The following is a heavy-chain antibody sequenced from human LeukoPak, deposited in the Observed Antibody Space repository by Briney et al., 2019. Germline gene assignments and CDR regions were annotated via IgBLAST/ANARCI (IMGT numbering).Heavy chain of an antibody. CDR2: IRSGATTI. CDR3: ATINFRPY. D-gene: IGHD1-1*01. Sequence: GGSLRPSCEASGFSFSDYYMSWIRQPPGKGLEWIAYIRSGATTIYYADSVKGRFTISRDDAKNSLFLQMNSLRAEDTAIYYCATINFRPYWGQGTLVTVSS. V-gene: IGHV3-11*01. CDR1: GFSFSDYY. J-gene: IGHJ4*02.